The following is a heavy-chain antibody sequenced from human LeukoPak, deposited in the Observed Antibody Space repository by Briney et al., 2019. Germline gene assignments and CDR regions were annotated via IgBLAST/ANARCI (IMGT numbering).Heavy chain of an antibody. J-gene: IGHJ4*02. CDR2: VTSSGNTL. CDR3: ARARRGGPFDY. Sequence: GGSLRLSCAASGFTFSDYYMSCLRQAPGKGLEWVSYVTSSGNTLEYADSVKGRFIISRDNDKNSLLLQMNSLRADDTAVYYCARARRGGPFDYWGQGTLVTVSS. V-gene: IGHV3-11*01. CDR1: GFTFSDYY. D-gene: IGHD3-16*01.